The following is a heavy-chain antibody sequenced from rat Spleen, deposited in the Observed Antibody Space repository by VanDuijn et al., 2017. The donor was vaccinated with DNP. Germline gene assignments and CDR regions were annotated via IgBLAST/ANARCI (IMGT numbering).Heavy chain of an antibody. D-gene: IGHD1-11*01. V-gene: IGHV5S10*01. CDR1: GFTFSAYN. Sequence: EVQLVESGGGLVQSGRSLKVSCAASGFTFSAYNMAWVRQAPKKGLEWVATITYDVSKTYYRDSVKGRFTISRDNAKSTLYLQMDSLRSEDTATYYCITFEGRNAWGQGTSVTVSS. J-gene: IGHJ4*01. CDR3: ITFEGRNA. CDR2: ITYDVSKT.